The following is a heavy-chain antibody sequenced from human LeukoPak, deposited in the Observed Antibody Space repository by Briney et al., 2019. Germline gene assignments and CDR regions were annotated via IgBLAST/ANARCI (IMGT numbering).Heavy chain of an antibody. Sequence: PSETLSLTCTVSGDSISNYHWSWIRQPPGKGLEWIGYIHYSGSTNYNPSLKSRVTISVDTSKNQFSLKLNSVTAAETAMYYCARGRTRGAAAAVDYWGQGTLVTVSS. CDR1: GDSISNYH. V-gene: IGHV4-59*01. J-gene: IGHJ4*02. CDR3: ARGRTRGAAAAVDY. CDR2: IHYSGST. D-gene: IGHD6-13*01.